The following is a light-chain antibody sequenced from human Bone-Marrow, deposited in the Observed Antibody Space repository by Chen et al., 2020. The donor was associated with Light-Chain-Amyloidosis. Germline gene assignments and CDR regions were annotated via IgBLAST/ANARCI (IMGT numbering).Light chain of an antibody. CDR2: EDT. Sequence: QSALTQPASVSGSPGQSITISCTGTSSDVGSYNLVSWYQQHPGKAPKHLIYEDTKRPSGVSKHFSGTESGNTASLTISGIQGEDEADYYCCSYVASNTWIFGGGTKLTDL. CDR3: CSYVASNTWI. V-gene: IGLV2-23*01. J-gene: IGLJ2*01. CDR1: SSDVGSYNL.